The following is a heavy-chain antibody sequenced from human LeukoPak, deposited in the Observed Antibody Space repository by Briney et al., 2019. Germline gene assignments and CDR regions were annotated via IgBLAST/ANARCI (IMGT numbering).Heavy chain of an antibody. V-gene: IGHV1-69*04. CDR2: IIPILGIA. Sequence: GASVKVSCKASGGTFSSYAISWVRQAPGQGLEWMGRIIPILGIANYAQKFQGRVTITADKSTSTAYMELSSLRSEDTAVYYCASTFYFRSTSCSACYYFDYWGQGTLVTVSS. D-gene: IGHD2-2*01. J-gene: IGHJ4*02. CDR3: ASTFYFRSTSCSACYYFDY. CDR1: GGTFSSYA.